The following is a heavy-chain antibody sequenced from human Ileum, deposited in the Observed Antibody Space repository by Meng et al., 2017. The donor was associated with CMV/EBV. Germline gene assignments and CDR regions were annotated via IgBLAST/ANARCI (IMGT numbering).Heavy chain of an antibody. J-gene: IGHJ6*02. CDR1: GGSISSSNYY. Sequence: GSLRLSCTVSGGSISSSNYYWGWIRQPPGKGLEWIGSIYYSGSTYYNPSLKSRVTISIDTSKNHFSLKLSSVTAADTAVYYCARGQAASGSYYFYYGMDVWGQGTPVTVSS. CDR2: IYYSGST. CDR3: ARGQAASGSYYFYYGMDV. V-gene: IGHV4-39*02. D-gene: IGHD1-26*01.